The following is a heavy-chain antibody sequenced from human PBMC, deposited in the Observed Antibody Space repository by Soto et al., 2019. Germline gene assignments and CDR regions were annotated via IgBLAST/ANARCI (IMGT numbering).Heavy chain of an antibody. D-gene: IGHD1-1*01. J-gene: IGHJ4*02. CDR1: RYSFPTYS. CDR3: ARDPGTGAALRAYHFDY. Sequence: ASVTVSCKSSRYSFPTYSLHWVRRAPGQRLEWMGWINAGNGDTKYSEKFQGRVTITRDTSANTAYMELSSLRSEDTSVYYCARDPGTGAALRAYHFDYWGQGTLVTVSS. CDR2: INAGNGDT. V-gene: IGHV1-3*01.